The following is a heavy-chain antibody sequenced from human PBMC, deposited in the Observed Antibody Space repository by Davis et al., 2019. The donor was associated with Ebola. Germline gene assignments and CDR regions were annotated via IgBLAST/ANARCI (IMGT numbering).Heavy chain of an antibody. CDR3: ARVLKPRPRAGFSPYYGMDV. D-gene: IGHD1-1*01. CDR2: IIPILGIA. J-gene: IGHJ6*02. Sequence: SVKVSCKASGGTFSSYAISWVRQAPGQGLEWMGRIIPILGIANYAQKFQGRVTITADKSTSTAYMELRSLRSEDTAVYYCARVLKPRPRAGFSPYYGMDVWGQGTTVTVSS. V-gene: IGHV1-69*04. CDR1: GGTFSSYA.